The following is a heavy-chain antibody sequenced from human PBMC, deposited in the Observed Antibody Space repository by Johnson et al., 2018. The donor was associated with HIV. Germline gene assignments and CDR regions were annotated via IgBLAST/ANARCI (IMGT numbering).Heavy chain of an antibody. CDR1: GFTFSSYG. V-gene: IGHV3-30*02. J-gene: IGHJ3*02. CDR3: AKEAAYTDAFDI. Sequence: VQLVESGGGVVQPGGSLRLSCAASGFTFSSYGMHWVRQAPGQGLEWVAFIRYDGNNKYYTDSVKGRFTISRDNSKNTLYLQMNSLRAEDTAVYYCAKEAAYTDAFDIWGQGTRVSVSS. CDR2: IRYDGNNK. D-gene: IGHD3-16*01.